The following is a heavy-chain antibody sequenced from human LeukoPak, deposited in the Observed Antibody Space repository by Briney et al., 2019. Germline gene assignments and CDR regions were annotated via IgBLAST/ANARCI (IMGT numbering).Heavy chain of an antibody. D-gene: IGHD2-8*01. V-gene: IGHV4-31*03. CDR3: ARGGGYRTNGVCHPYYMDV. Sequence: SQTLSLTCTVSGGSISSGAYYWSWIRQHPGKGLEWIGYIYYSGSTYHNPSLKSRVTISVDTSKNQFSLKLSSVTAADTAVYYCARGGGYRTNGVCHPYYMDVWGKGTTVTVSS. CDR2: IYYSGST. J-gene: IGHJ6*03. CDR1: GGSISSGAYY.